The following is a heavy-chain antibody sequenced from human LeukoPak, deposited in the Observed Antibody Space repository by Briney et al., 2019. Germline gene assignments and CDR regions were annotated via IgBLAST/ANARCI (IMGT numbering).Heavy chain of an antibody. CDR3: AGGVHYDILTGYRRTILGFDY. J-gene: IGHJ4*02. V-gene: IGHV3-30*02. CDR1: GFTFSSYG. D-gene: IGHD3-9*01. Sequence: GGSLRLSCAASGFTFSSYGMHWVRQAPGKGLEWVAFIRYDGTNKYYADSVKGRFTISRDNSKNTLYLQMSSLRAEDTAVFYCAGGVHYDILTGYRRTILGFDYWGQGTLVTASS. CDR2: IRYDGTNK.